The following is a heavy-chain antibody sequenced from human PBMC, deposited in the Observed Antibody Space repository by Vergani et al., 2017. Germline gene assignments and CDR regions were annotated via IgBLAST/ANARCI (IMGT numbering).Heavy chain of an antibody. Sequence: EVQLEESGGGLVLPGRSLRLSCVASGFTSAGYAMHWVRQAPGNGLEWVSGISWNSNSIGYADSVKGRFTISRDNAKNSLYLQINSLRAEDTALYYCAKDLGTSSGGGWFDPWGQGTLVTVSS. CDR1: GFTSAGYA. CDR3: AKDLGTSSGGGWFDP. D-gene: IGHD3-10*01. V-gene: IGHV3-9*02. CDR2: ISWNSNSI. J-gene: IGHJ5*02.